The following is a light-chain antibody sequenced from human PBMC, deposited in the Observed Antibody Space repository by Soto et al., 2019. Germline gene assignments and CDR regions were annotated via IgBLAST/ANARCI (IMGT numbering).Light chain of an antibody. CDR1: QSVSSSY. V-gene: IGKV3-20*01. J-gene: IGKJ5*01. Sequence: ETVLTQSPGTLSLSPGEGATLSCRASQSVSSSYIACYQQRPGQTPSLLISGASTRATVIPDRFSGSGSGTHFTLTISRLKPGDFAVYYCQHFGGTTVTFGQGTRLEI. CDR3: QHFGGTTVT. CDR2: GAS.